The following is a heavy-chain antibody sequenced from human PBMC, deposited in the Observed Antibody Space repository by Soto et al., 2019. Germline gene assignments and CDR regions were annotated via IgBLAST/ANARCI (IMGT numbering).Heavy chain of an antibody. Sequence: QVQLVQSGAEVKKPGASVRVSCKASGYTLTNYAIHWVRQAAGQRLEWLAWIDPGSGNPTYSQKFPGRITLSRDNSASTFDMELSSLTSEDTAVYFCTRDLNGGNPFDYWGQGTLVTVSS. J-gene: IGHJ4*02. CDR2: IDPGSGNP. CDR3: TRDLNGGNPFDY. CDR1: GYTLTNYA. V-gene: IGHV1-3*01. D-gene: IGHD2-8*01.